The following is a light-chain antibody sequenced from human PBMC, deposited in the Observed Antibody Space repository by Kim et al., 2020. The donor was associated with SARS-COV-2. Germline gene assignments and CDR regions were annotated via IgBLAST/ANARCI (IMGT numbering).Light chain of an antibody. CDR2: KAS. Sequence: SASVGDRVTISCRASQTISSSLAWYQQKAGKAPKLVIYKASSVESGVPSRFSGSGSGTEFTLTISSLQTDDFATYYCQQPDSSPWTFGQGTKLEI. V-gene: IGKV1-5*03. CDR1: QTISSS. CDR3: QQPDSSPWT. J-gene: IGKJ1*01.